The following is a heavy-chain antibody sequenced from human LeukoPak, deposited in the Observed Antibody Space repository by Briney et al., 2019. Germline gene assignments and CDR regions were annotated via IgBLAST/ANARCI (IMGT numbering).Heavy chain of an antibody. J-gene: IGHJ4*02. CDR1: GFTFSNAW. V-gene: IGHV3-15*01. Sequence: PGGSLRLSCAASGFTFSNAWMSWVRQAPGKGLEWVGRIKSKTDGGTTDYAAPVKGRFTISRDDSKNTLYLQMNSLKTEDTAVYYCTAEFYYDFWSGYYNDGDYWGQGTLVTVSS. CDR2: IKSKTDGGTT. CDR3: TAEFYYDFWSGYYNDGDY. D-gene: IGHD3-3*01.